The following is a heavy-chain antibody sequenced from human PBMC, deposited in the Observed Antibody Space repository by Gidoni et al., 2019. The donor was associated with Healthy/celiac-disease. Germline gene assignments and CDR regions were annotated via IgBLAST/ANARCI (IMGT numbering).Heavy chain of an antibody. CDR3: AKAEGGYGYEVGYFDY. D-gene: IGHD5-18*01. V-gene: IGHV3-23*01. J-gene: IGHJ4*02. CDR1: GFTFRCYA. Sequence: EVQLLESGGGLVQPGGSLRLSCAASGFTFRCYAMSWVRQAPGKGLEWVSAISGSGGSTYYADSGKGRFTISRDNSKNTLYLQMNSLRAEDTAVYYCAKAEGGYGYEVGYFDYWGQGTLVTVSS. CDR2: ISGSGGST.